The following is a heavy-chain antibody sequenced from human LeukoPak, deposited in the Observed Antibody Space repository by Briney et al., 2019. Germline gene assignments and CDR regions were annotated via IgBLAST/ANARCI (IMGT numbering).Heavy chain of an antibody. CDR3: ARMAMDTAMVTNFFDL. D-gene: IGHD5-18*01. CDR1: VYTFTSYY. CDR2: IHPSGGST. V-gene: IGHV1-46*01. J-gene: IGHJ4*02. Sequence: GASVNLSCTASVYTFTSYYLHWVRQAPGQGLEWMGVIHPSGGSTTYAQKFQGRVTLTKDTSTSTVYIELSSLRSDDTAIFYCARMAMDTAMVTNFFDLWGQGTLVTVSA.